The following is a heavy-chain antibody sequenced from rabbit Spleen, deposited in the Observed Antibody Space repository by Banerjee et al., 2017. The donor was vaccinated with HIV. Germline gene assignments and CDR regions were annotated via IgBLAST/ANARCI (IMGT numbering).Heavy chain of an antibody. V-gene: IGHV1S40*01. J-gene: IGHJ4*01. Sequence: QSLEESGGDLVKPGASLTLTCTASGFSFSSSYWMCWVRQAPGKGLEWIACIYTNSGTTWYASWAKGRFTITRSTSLNTLTLQMTSLTAADTATYFCARDAYGNTGNSLDYYFDFRGPGTLVTVS. D-gene: IGHD1-1*01. CDR1: GFSFSSSYW. CDR2: IYTNSGTT. CDR3: ARDAYGNTGNSLDYYFDF.